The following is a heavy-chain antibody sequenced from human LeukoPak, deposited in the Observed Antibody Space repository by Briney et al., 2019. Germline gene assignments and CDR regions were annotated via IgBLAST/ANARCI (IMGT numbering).Heavy chain of an antibody. CDR1: GFTFHTYV. J-gene: IGHJ4*02. D-gene: IGHD3-3*01. V-gene: IGHV3-21*06. Sequence: GGSLRLSCAASGFTFHTYVMNWVRQAPGKGLEWLSYIGPGPSHTYYADSVRGRFVISRDDAKSSLFLQMSSLRAEDTAVYYCARDYVTMTPDYGGLGTLVTVSS. CDR3: ARDYVTMTPDY. CDR2: IGPGPSHT.